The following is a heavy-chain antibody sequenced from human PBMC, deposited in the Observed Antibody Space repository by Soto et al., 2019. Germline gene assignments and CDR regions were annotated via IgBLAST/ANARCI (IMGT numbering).Heavy chain of an antibody. CDR2: VNGSDDNT. D-gene: IGHD1-1*01. Sequence: QVQLVQSGAELKKPGASVKISCQASGYTLINYAIYWVRQAPGQGLEWMGWVNGSDDNTRYSQKFQGRLTITRDVSASTFYMELTSLRFEDTAVYYCAREREQTDPYFGPWGQGTLVTVSS. CDR1: GYTLINYA. V-gene: IGHV1-3*01. J-gene: IGHJ5*02. CDR3: AREREQTDPYFGP.